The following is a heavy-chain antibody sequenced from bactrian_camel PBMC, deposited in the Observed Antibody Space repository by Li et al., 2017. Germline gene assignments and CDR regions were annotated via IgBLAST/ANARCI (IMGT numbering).Heavy chain of an antibody. CDR2: ITTGTGNT. J-gene: IGHJ4*01. CDR3: GGHGGSMFGGTY. D-gene: IGHD6*01. CDR1: RDTLDLGSKC. V-gene: IGHV3S53*01. Sequence: HVQLVESGGGSVQVGGSLRLSCTASRDTLDLGSKCMAWFRQDPGKEREGVATITTGTGNTDYADSVKGRFTISQDGAENTVYLQMNGLKPEDTAVYFCGGHGGSMFGGTYWGQGTQVTVS.